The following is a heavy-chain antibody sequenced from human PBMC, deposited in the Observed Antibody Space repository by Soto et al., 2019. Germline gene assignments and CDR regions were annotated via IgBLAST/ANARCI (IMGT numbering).Heavy chain of an antibody. J-gene: IGHJ4*02. CDR1: GYTFTSYG. CDR2: ISAYNGNT. CDR3: ARGPTYYDFWGGLDY. Sequence: ASVKVSCKASGYTFTSYGISWVRQAPGQGLEWMGWISAYNGNTNYAQKLQGRVTMTTDTSTSTAYMELRSLRSDDTAVYYCARGPTYYDFWGGLDYWGQGTLVTVSS. D-gene: IGHD3-3*01. V-gene: IGHV1-18*04.